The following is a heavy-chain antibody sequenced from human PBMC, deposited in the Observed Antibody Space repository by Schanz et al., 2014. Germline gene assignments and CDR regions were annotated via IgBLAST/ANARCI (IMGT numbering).Heavy chain of an antibody. CDR3: ARGRRCTGGSCYSWFDL. Sequence: VQLVQSGAEVKRPGASVRVSCKASGYTFTSYDFNWVRQAPGQGLEWMGWMNPDSGNTGYAQKFQGRVTMTRNSSISTAYMQLSSLRSEDTAVYYCARGRRCTGGSCYSWFDLWGQGTLVTVAS. D-gene: IGHD2-15*01. CDR2: MNPDSGNT. CDR1: GYTFTSYD. J-gene: IGHJ5*02. V-gene: IGHV1-8*01.